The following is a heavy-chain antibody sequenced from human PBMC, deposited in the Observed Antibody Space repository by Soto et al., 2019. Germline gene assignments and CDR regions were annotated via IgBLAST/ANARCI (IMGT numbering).Heavy chain of an antibody. CDR2: ISAYNGNT. CDR3: ARDWALIVVVPAAKVWFDP. CDR1: GYTFTSYG. J-gene: IGHJ5*02. Sequence: ASVKVSCKASGYTFTSYGISWVRQAPGQGLEWMGWISAYNGNTNYAQKLQGRVTMTTDTSTSTAYMELGSLRSDDTAVYYCARDWALIVVVPAAKVWFDPWGQGTLVTVSS. D-gene: IGHD2-2*01. V-gene: IGHV1-18*01.